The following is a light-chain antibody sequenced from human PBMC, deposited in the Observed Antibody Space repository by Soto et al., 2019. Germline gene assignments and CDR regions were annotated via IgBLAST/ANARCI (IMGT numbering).Light chain of an antibody. J-gene: IGLJ2*01. V-gene: IGLV1-40*01. CDR2: TNI. CDR3: QSYDSSLSGVV. Sequence: QSLLTQPPSVSGAPGQRVTISCTGSGSNIGAGYDVHWYQHLPGTAPKPLIYTNINRPSGVPDRFSASKSGTSASLAITGLQAGDEADYYCQSYDSSLSGVVFGGGTKLTVL. CDR1: GSNIGAGYD.